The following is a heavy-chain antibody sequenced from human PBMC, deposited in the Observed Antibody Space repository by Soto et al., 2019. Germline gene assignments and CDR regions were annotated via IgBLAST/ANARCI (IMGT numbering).Heavy chain of an antibody. J-gene: IGHJ4*02. V-gene: IGHV3-30*18. CDR2: ISYDGGDK. CDR3: AKDSGRGSADYYFDF. Sequence: GGSLKLSSAASGFTFSTYGMHWFRQAPGKGLEWVAVISYDGGDKYSADSVQGRFTISRDNSKNTLYLQMNSLRGEDTAVYHCAKDSGRGSADYYFDFWGQGTLVTVSS. CDR1: GFTFSTYG. D-gene: IGHD3-10*01.